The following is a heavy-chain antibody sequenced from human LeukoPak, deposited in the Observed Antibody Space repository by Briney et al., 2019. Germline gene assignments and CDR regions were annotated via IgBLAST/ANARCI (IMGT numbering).Heavy chain of an antibody. V-gene: IGHV4-30-4*01. CDR2: IYYSGST. J-gene: IGHJ1*01. CDR3: ARGGRSYDFWSGYLERTPLVQH. D-gene: IGHD3-3*01. CDR1: GGSISSGDYY. Sequence: SQTLSLTCTVSGGSISSGDYYWSWIRQPPGKGLEWIGYIYYSGSTYYNPSLKSRVTISVDTSKNQFSLKLSSVTAADTAVYYCARGGRSYDFWSGYLERTPLVQHWGQGTLVTVSS.